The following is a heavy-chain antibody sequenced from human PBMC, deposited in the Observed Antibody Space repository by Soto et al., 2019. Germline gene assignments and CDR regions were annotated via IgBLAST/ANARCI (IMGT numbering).Heavy chain of an antibody. CDR1: GGSVTTNYW. Sequence: SETLSLTCAVSGGSVTTNYWWGWVRQSPVTGLEWIGDMSHSGPTNYSPSLKSRVTLSVDTSKNQFSLELKSVTAADTAVYYRTDMRGQWLPRDWGRGIMVTVSS. J-gene: IGHJ4*02. V-gene: IGHV4-4*02. D-gene: IGHD6-19*01. CDR3: TDMRGQWLPRD. CDR2: MSHSGPT.